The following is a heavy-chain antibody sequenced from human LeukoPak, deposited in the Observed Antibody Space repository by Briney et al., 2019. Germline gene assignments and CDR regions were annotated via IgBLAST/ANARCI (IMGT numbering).Heavy chain of an antibody. V-gene: IGHV3-7*01. D-gene: IGHD1-26*01. CDR1: GFDFTSYT. J-gene: IGHJ4*02. Sequence: GGSLRLSCVASGFDFTSYTMSWVRQAPGKGLEWVAKMKEDGSDIYYADSVKGRFTICRDNAKNSLCLQMSSLTVEDTAVYYCARRDSGSYPRLKQYYFDYWGQGTLVTVSS. CDR2: MKEDGSDI. CDR3: ARRDSGSYPRLKQYYFDY.